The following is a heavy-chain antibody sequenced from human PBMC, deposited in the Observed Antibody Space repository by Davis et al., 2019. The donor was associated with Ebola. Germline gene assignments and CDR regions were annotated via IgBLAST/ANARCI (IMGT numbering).Heavy chain of an antibody. J-gene: IGHJ4*02. Sequence: GESLKISCAASGFTFSSYAMSWVRQAPGKGLEWVSAISGSGGSTYYADSVKGRFTISRDNSKNTLYLQMNSLRAEDTAVYYCAKDLYSSGWYGFFDYWGQGTLVTVSS. D-gene: IGHD6-19*01. CDR3: AKDLYSSGWYGFFDY. CDR1: GFTFSSYA. V-gene: IGHV3-23*01. CDR2: ISGSGGST.